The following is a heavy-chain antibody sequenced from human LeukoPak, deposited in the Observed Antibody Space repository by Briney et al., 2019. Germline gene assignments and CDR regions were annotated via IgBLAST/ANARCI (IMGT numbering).Heavy chain of an antibody. D-gene: IGHD3-9*01. Sequence: GGSLRLSCAASGFTFSSYAMSWVRQAPGKGLEWVSAISDSGGSTYYADSVKGRFTISRDNSKNTLYLQMNSLRAEDTAVYYCAKVNYDILTGPDYWGQGTLVTVSS. CDR1: GFTFSSYA. J-gene: IGHJ4*02. V-gene: IGHV3-23*01. CDR3: AKVNYDILTGPDY. CDR2: ISDSGGST.